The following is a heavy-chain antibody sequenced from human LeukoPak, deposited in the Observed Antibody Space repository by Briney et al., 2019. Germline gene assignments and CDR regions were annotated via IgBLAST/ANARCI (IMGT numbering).Heavy chain of an antibody. CDR2: IYYSGGT. V-gene: IGHV4-59*08. Sequence: TLALNCTVSGGSISSYYWSWLQQPPGKGLQWIAYIYYSGGTNYNPSLKCRVTISVDTSKNQFSLKLTSVTAADTAVYYCARHGSYSSSPGFDYWGQGTLVTVSS. CDR3: ARHGSYSSSPGFDY. D-gene: IGHD6-6*01. CDR1: GGSISSYY. J-gene: IGHJ4*02.